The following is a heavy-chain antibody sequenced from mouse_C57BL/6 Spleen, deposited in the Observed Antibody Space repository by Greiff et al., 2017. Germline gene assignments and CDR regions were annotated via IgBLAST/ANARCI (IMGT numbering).Heavy chain of an antibody. J-gene: IGHJ2*01. Sequence: VQLQQSGPELVKPGASVKISCKASGYAFSSSWMNWVKQRPGKGLEWIGRIYPGDGDTNYNGKFKGKATLTADKSSSTAYMQLSSLTSEDSAVYFCARDRAVATDYWGQGTTLTVSS. CDR1: GYAFSSSW. D-gene: IGHD1-1*01. CDR2: IYPGDGDT. CDR3: ARDRAVATDY. V-gene: IGHV1-82*01.